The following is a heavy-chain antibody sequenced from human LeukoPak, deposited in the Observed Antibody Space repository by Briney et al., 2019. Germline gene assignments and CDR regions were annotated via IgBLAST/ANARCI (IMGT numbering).Heavy chain of an antibody. Sequence: SETLSLTCTVSGGSISSYYWSWIRQPPGKGLEWIGYIYYSGSTNYNPSLKSRVTISVDTSKNQFSLKLSSVTAADTAVYYCARLGITMVRGVLGWFDPWGQGTLVTVSS. CDR1: GGSISSYY. J-gene: IGHJ5*02. CDR3: ARLGITMVRGVLGWFDP. CDR2: IYYSGST. D-gene: IGHD3-10*01. V-gene: IGHV4-59*08.